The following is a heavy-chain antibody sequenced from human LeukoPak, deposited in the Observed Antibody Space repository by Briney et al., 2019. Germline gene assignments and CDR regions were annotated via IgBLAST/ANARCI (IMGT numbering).Heavy chain of an antibody. Sequence: SGTLSLTCAVSGGSISSSNWWSWVRQPPGKGLEWIGEINHSGSTNYNPSLKSRVTISVDTSKNQFSLKLSSVTAADTAVYYCARIQQWLVRYYYYGMDVWGQGTTVTVSS. V-gene: IGHV4-4*02. CDR3: ARIQQWLVRYYYYGMDV. D-gene: IGHD6-19*01. CDR1: GGSISSSNW. CDR2: INHSGST. J-gene: IGHJ6*02.